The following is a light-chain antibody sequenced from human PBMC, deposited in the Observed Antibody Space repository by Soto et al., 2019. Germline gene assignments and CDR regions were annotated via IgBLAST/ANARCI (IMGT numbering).Light chain of an antibody. V-gene: IGKV2-30*01. J-gene: IGKJ1*01. CDR3: MQGTHCPRT. Sequence: DVVMTQSPVSLPVTLGQPASISCRSSESLVYSDGITYLSWFQQRPGHSPRRLIYKVSDLDSGVPDRVRGSGSGTDFTLKISRVEAEDVGVYYCMQGTHCPRTFGQGTKGEIK. CDR1: ESLVYSDGITY. CDR2: KVS.